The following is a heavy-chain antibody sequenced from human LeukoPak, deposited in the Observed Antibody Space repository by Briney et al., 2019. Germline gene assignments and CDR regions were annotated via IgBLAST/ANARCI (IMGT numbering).Heavy chain of an antibody. Sequence: GGSLRLSCAASGFTFSSYSMNWVRQAPGKGLEWVSSISSSSYIYYADSVKGRFTISRDNAKNSLYLQMNSLRAEDTAVYYCARGEDRYYFDYWGQGTLVTVSS. CDR3: ARGEDRYYFDY. V-gene: IGHV3-21*01. D-gene: IGHD2-15*01. J-gene: IGHJ4*02. CDR2: ISSSSYI. CDR1: GFTFSSYS.